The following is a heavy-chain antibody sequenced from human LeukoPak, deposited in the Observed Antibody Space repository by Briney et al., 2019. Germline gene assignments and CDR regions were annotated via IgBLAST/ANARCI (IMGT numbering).Heavy chain of an antibody. J-gene: IGHJ4*02. D-gene: IGHD6-13*01. CDR2: ISSSSDYI. Sequence: KPGGSLRLSCAASGFSFISYSMNWVRQAPGKGLEWVSSISSSSDYIYHADSVKGRFTISRDNPKKSLYLQMNSLRAEDTAVYYCARAPSGIAAAGIYYFDYWGQGTLVTVSS. CDR1: GFSFISYS. CDR3: ARAPSGIAAAGIYYFDY. V-gene: IGHV3-21*01.